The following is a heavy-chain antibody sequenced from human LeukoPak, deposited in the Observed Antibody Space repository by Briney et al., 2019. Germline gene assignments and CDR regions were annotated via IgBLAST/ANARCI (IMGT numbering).Heavy chain of an antibody. CDR3: ARDRGCSGGSCYFS. D-gene: IGHD2-15*01. CDR2: INPNSGGT. Sequence: GASVKVSCKASGYTFTGYYMHWVRQAPGQGLEWMGWINPNSGGTNYAQKFQGRVTTTRDTSISTAYMELSSLRSDDTAVYYCARDRGCSGGSCYFSWGQGTLVTVSS. V-gene: IGHV1-2*02. CDR1: GYTFTGYY. J-gene: IGHJ4*02.